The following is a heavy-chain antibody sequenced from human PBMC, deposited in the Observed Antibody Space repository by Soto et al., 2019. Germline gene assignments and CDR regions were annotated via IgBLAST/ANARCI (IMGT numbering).Heavy chain of an antibody. J-gene: IGHJ4*02. CDR1: GGSISSGDYY. CDR3: ARTRDSGYLRSGYYFDY. V-gene: IGHV4-30-4*01. Sequence: QVQLQESGPGLVKPSQTLSLTCTVSGGSISSGDYYWSWIRQPPGKGLEWIRYINYSGRTYYNPSLRGRVTKSVNTSKNQFSLKLSSVTAADTAVYYCARTRDSGYLRSGYYFDYWGQGTLVTVSS. D-gene: IGHD5-12*01. CDR2: INYSGRT.